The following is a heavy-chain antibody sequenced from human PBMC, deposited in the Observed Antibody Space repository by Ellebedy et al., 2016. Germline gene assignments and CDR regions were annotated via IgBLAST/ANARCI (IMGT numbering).Heavy chain of an antibody. CDR1: GFTFSSYS. CDR2: IRGSGGTT. V-gene: IGHV3-23*01. D-gene: IGHD3-10*01. J-gene: IGHJ1*01. CDR3: VKDHAENYYGYFQF. Sequence: GGSLRPSCAASGFTFSSYSMDWVRQAPGKGLEWVSSIRGSGGTTYNAGSVKGRFTISRDNSNNMLYLQMNSLRAEDTAVYYCVKDHAENYYGYFQFWGQGAWSPSPQ.